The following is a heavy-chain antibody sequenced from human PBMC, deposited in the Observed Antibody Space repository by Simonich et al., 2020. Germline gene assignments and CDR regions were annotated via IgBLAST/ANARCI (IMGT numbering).Heavy chain of an antibody. CDR2: INTNSCGT. CDR3: ARGPSLPD. V-gene: IGHV1-2*06. Sequence: QVQLVQSGAEVKKPGASVKVSCKASGYTFTGYYMHWVRQAPGRGLEWIGQINTNSCGTNNAQRFQGRVTMTRDTSISTAYMELSRLRSDDTAVYYCARGPSLPDWGQGTLVTVSS. CDR1: GYTFTGYY. J-gene: IGHJ4*02.